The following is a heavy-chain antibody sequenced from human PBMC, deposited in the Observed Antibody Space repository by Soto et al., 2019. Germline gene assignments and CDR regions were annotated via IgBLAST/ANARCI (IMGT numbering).Heavy chain of an antibody. Sequence: QVQLVESGGGVVQLGRSLRLSCAASGFTFSSYGMHWVRQAPGKGLEWVAVISYDGSDKYYADSVKGRFTISRDNSKNTLYLQMNSLRAEDTAVYYCANDPYPLEDTQGPYFDYWGQGTLVTVSS. CDR1: GFTFSSYG. CDR3: ANDPYPLEDTQGPYFDY. J-gene: IGHJ4*02. CDR2: ISYDGSDK. V-gene: IGHV3-30*18. D-gene: IGHD2-15*01.